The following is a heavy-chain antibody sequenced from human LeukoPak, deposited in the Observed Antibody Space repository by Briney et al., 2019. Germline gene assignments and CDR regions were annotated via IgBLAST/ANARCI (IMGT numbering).Heavy chain of an antibody. Sequence: GGSLRLSCAASGFTFSDYYMGWIRQAPGKGLEWVSYISSSGSTIYYADSVKGRFTISRDNAKNSPYLQMNSLRAEDTAVYYCARKGDIVASNWFDPWRQGTLVTVSS. V-gene: IGHV3-11*01. CDR2: ISSSGSTI. CDR1: GFTFSDYY. CDR3: ARKGDIVASNWFDP. D-gene: IGHD5-12*01. J-gene: IGHJ5*02.